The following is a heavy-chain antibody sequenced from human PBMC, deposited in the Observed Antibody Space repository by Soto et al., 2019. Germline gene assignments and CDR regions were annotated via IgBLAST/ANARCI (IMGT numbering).Heavy chain of an antibody. CDR2: IWYDGSKK. J-gene: IGHJ5*02. CDR1: GFTFNSYG. D-gene: IGHD1-1*01. Sequence: QVHLVESGGGVVQPGKSLRLSCAASGFTFNSYGMHWVRQAPGKGPEWVAVIWYDGSKKDYADSVKGRFTISRDTSNNTLYLQMNSLRAEDTAVYHCARDAWIRTGVSPWFDPWGQGTLVTVSS. V-gene: IGHV3-33*01. CDR3: ARDAWIRTGVSPWFDP.